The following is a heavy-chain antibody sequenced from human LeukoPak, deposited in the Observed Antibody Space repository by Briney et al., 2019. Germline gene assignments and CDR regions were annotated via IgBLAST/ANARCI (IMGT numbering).Heavy chain of an antibody. CDR1: AGSISSRNW. J-gene: IGHJ6*02. CDR3: ARVDYYYDMDV. CDR2: MSHSGST. V-gene: IGHV4-4*02. Sequence: PSGTLSLTCAVSAGSISSRNWWSWVRQSPGKGLEWIGEMSHSGSTNYNPSLESRVTMSVDKSKNQSSLKLSSVTAADTAVYYCARVDYYYDMDVWGQGTTVTVSS.